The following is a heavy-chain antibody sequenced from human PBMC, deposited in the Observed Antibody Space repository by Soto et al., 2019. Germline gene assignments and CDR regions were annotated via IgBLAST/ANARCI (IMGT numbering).Heavy chain of an antibody. Sequence: GGSLRLSCAASGFTFSSYAMNWLRQAPGKGLEWVSAISGSGGSTYHADSVKGRFTISRDNSKNTLYLQMNSLRPEDTAVYYCAKASSRLAVAAMFDYWGQGTLVTGSS. V-gene: IGHV3-23*01. CDR3: AKASSRLAVAAMFDY. CDR2: ISGSGGST. D-gene: IGHD6-19*01. CDR1: GFTFSSYA. J-gene: IGHJ4*02.